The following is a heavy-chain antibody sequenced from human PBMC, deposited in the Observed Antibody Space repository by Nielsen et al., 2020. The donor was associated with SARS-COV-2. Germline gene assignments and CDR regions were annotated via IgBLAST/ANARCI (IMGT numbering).Heavy chain of an antibody. D-gene: IGHD3-10*01. CDR3: AKGRPPRGGYFDY. CDR1: GFTFSSYA. CDR2: ISGSGGST. J-gene: IGHJ4*02. V-gene: IGHV3-23*01. Sequence: GESLKISCAASGFTFSSYAMSWVRQAPGKGLEWVSAISGSGGSTYYADSVKGRFTISRDNSKNTLYLQMNSLRAEDTAVYYCAKGRPPRGGYFDYWGQGTLVTVSS.